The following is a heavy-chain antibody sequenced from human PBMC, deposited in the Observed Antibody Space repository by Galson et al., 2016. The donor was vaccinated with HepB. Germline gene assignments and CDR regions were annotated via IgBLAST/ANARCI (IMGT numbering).Heavy chain of an antibody. CDR2: INHSGST. D-gene: IGHD2/OR15-2a*01. CDR3: ARLHCNSNDCGAPGDWFDP. Sequence: LSLTCAVYGGSFRRYYWTWIRQPPGKGLEWIGEINHSGSTNYSPSLKSRVTMSVDTSKNQFSLKMVSVTAADTAVYYCARLHCNSNDCGAPGDWFDPWGQGTLVTVSS. V-gene: IGHV4-34*01. CDR1: GGSFRRYY. J-gene: IGHJ5*02.